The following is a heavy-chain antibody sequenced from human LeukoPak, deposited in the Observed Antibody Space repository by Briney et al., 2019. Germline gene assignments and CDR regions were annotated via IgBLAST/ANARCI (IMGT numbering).Heavy chain of an antibody. CDR3: ARGASGLFFDN. V-gene: IGHV4-34*01. CDR1: GGSFSGYY. CDR2: INHSGST. J-gene: IGHJ4*02. D-gene: IGHD3-10*01. Sequence: PSETLSLTCAVYGGSFSGYYWSWIRQPPGKGLEWIGEINHSGSTNYNPSLKSRVTISVDTSKNQFSLKLSSGTAADTAVYYCARGASGLFFDNWGQGTLVTVSS.